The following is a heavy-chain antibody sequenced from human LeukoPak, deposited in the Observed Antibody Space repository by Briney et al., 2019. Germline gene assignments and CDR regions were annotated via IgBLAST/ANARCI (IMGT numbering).Heavy chain of an antibody. V-gene: IGHV3-11*01. CDR1: GFTFRDYY. CDR3: ARAGRFSYPLYGMDV. Sequence: GGSLRLSCAASGFTFRDYYMSWIRQASGKGLEWVSYISSSGSTIYYADSVKGRFTISRDNAKNSLYLQMNSLRAEDTAVYYCARAGRFSYPLYGMDVWGQGTTVTVSS. CDR2: ISSSGSTI. J-gene: IGHJ6*02.